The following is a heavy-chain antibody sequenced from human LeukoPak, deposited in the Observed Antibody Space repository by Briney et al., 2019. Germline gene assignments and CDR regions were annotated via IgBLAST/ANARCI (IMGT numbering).Heavy chain of an antibody. CDR3: ARDNDFDY. D-gene: IGHD2-8*01. Sequence: ASVKVSCKASGYTFTSYYIHWVRQAPGQGLEWMGIIYPGGGSTSYAQKFQGRVTMTRDMSTSTVYMELSSLRPEDTAVYYCARDNDFDYWGQGTLVTVS. CDR1: GYTFTSYY. V-gene: IGHV1-46*01. J-gene: IGHJ4*02. CDR2: IYPGGGST.